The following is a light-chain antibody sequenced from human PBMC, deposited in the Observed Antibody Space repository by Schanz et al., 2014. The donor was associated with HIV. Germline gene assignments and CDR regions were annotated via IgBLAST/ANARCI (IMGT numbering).Light chain of an antibody. CDR3: GTWDSSLSAGI. Sequence: QSVLTQPPSVSAAPGQRVTISCSGSALNIGHSSVSWYQQFPGTAPRLLIYGTHDRLSEIPDRFSGSKSDTSATLGITGLQTGDEADYYCGTWDSSLSAGIFGGGTKLTVL. J-gene: IGLJ2*01. V-gene: IGLV1-51*01. CDR1: ALNIGHSS. CDR2: GTH.